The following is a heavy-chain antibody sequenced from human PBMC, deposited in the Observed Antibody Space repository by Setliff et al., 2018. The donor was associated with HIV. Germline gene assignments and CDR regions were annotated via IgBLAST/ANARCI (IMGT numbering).Heavy chain of an antibody. CDR3: ARSLREYSYGSPDY. D-gene: IGHD5-18*01. CDR1: GYRFTGFA. J-gene: IGHJ4*02. V-gene: IGHV1-3*01. Sequence: VASVKVSCKASGYRFTGFAIHWVRQAPGQRFEWMGWINAGTGNTKYSQKFQDRVTISRDIHANTAYMELSSLRSEDTAIYYCARSLREYSYGSPDYWGLGTLVTVSS. CDR2: INAGTGNT.